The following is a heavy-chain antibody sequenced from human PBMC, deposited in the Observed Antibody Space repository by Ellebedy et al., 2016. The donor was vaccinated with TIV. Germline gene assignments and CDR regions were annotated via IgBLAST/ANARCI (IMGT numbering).Heavy chain of an antibody. CDR2: ISGSSGDT. CDR3: AKDYRIVGAALGGYFDY. Sequence: PGGSLRLSCAASGFTFSSYAMGWVRQAPGKGLEWISAISGSSGDTYYADSVKGRLTISRDNSKNTLYLQMNGLSAADTAVYYCAKDYRIVGAALGGYFDYWGRGTLVTVSS. CDR1: GFTFSSYA. J-gene: IGHJ4*02. D-gene: IGHD1-26*01. V-gene: IGHV3-23*01.